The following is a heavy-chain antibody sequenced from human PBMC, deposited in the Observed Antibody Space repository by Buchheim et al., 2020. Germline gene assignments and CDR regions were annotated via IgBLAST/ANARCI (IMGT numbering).Heavy chain of an antibody. CDR3: ARVGYYGSGSYGY. J-gene: IGHJ4*02. D-gene: IGHD3-10*01. CDR2: INHSGST. Sequence: HVQLQQWGTGLLKPSETLSLTCAVYGGSFSGYYWSWIRQPPGKGLEWIGEINHSGSTNYHPSLKSRITISLDTSKNQFSLKLISVTAADTAAYYCARVGYYGSGSYGYWGQGTL. CDR1: GGSFSGYY. V-gene: IGHV4-34*01.